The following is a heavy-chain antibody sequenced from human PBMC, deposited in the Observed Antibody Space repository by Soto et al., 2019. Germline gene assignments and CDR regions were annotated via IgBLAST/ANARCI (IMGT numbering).Heavy chain of an antibody. D-gene: IGHD6-19*01. Sequence: SETLSLTCTGSGGSISSYYWSWIRQPPGKGLEWIGYIYYSGSTNYNPSLKSRVTISVDTSKNQFSLKLSSVTAADTAVYYCARQQNVKDCIAVAAYDYWGQGTLVSVSS. CDR1: GGSISSYY. CDR3: ARQQNVKDCIAVAAYDY. CDR2: IYYSGST. J-gene: IGHJ4*02. V-gene: IGHV4-59*08.